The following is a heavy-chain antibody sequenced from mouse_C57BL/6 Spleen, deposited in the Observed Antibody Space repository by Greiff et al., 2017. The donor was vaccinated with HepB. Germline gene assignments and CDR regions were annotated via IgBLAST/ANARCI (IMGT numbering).Heavy chain of an antibody. D-gene: IGHD3-1*01. J-gene: IGHJ2*01. CDR1: GYAFTNYL. CDR3: ARSGGYYPDY. Sequence: QVQLQQSGAELVRPGPSVKVSCKASGYAFTNYLIEWVKQRPGQGLEWIGVINPGSGGTNYNEKFKGKATLTADKSSSTAYMQLSSLTSEDSAVYFCARSGGYYPDYWGQGTTLTVSS. V-gene: IGHV1-54*01. CDR2: INPGSGGT.